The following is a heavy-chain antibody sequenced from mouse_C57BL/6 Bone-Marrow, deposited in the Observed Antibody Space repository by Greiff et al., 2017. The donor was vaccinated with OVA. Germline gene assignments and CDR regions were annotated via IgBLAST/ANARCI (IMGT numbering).Heavy chain of an antibody. D-gene: IGHD4-1*01. J-gene: IGHJ3*01. CDR1: GYTFTSYW. V-gene: IGHV1-64*01. CDR2: IHPNSGST. CDR3: ASLGEGAWFAY. Sequence: QVQLKQPGAELVKPGASVKLSCKASGYTFTSYWMHWVKQRPGQGLEWIGMIHPNSGSTNYNEKFKSKATLTVDKSSSTAYMQLSSLTSEDSAVYYCASLGEGAWFAYWGQGTLVTVSA.